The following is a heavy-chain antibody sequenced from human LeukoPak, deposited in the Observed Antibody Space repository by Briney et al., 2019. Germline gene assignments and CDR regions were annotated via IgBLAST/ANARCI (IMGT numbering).Heavy chain of an antibody. Sequence: SETLSLTCTVSGVSITSSYWSWIRQPPGKGLEWIGYIHYTGNTNHNPSLKNRVTISVDTSKNQFSLKLSSVTAADTAIYYCAKYGHYNFDYWGQGTLVTVPS. CDR2: IHYTGNT. D-gene: IGHD4-11*01. J-gene: IGHJ4*02. CDR1: GVSITSSY. CDR3: AKYGHYNFDY. V-gene: IGHV4-59*01.